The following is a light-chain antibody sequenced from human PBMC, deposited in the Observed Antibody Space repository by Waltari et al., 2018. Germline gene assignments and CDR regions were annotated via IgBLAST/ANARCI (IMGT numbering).Light chain of an antibody. Sequence: DIVMTQSPDSLAVSLGERATINCKSSRSVLYTSNNKIYLAWYQQKPGQPPKLLIYWASTLDSGVPDRLSGSGSGTDFTLTISSLQAEDVAVYSCQQYYSSPTTFGQGSKVEIK. CDR1: RSVLYTSNNKIY. CDR3: QQYYSSPTT. V-gene: IGKV4-1*01. CDR2: WAS. J-gene: IGKJ1*01.